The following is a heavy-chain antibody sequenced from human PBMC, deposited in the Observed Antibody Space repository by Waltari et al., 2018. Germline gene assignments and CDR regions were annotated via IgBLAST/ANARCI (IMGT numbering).Heavy chain of an antibody. CDR1: GFTFSSYA. V-gene: IGHV3-23*03. Sequence: EVQLLESGGGLVQPGGSLRLSCAASGFTFSSYAMSWFLQAPGKGLEWVSVIYSGGSTYYADSVKGRFTISRDNSKNTLYLQMNSLRAEDTAVYYCAKMVGATTAFDIWGQGTMVTVSS. J-gene: IGHJ3*02. D-gene: IGHD1-26*01. CDR2: IYSGGST. CDR3: AKMVGATTAFDI.